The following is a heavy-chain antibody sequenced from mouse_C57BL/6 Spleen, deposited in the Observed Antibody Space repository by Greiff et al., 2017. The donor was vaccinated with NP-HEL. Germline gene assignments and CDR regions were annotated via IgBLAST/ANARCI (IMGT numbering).Heavy chain of an antibody. D-gene: IGHD2-4*01. J-gene: IGHJ4*01. CDR3: ARGYYDYDGPYAMDY. CDR2: IYPRSGNT. CDR1: GYTFTSYG. V-gene: IGHV1-81*01. Sequence: QVQLQQSGAELARPGASVKLSCKASGYTFTSYGISWVKQSTGQGLEWIGEIYPRSGNTYYNEKFKGKATLTADKSSSTAYMELRSLTSEDSAVYFCARGYYDYDGPYAMDYWGQGTSVTVSS.